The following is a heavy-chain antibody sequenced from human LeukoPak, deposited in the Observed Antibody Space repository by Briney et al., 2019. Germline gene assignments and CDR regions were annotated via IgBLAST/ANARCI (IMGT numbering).Heavy chain of an antibody. V-gene: IGHV3-23*01. CDR3: AKDGTVTTGHFNY. J-gene: IGHJ4*02. CDR1: GFTFSSYA. D-gene: IGHD4-17*01. Sequence: GGSLSLSCAASGFTFSSYAMSWVRQTPGKGLEWVSAISGSGGSTYYADSVKGRFTISRDNSKNTLYLQMNSLRAEDTAVYYCAKDGTVTTGHFNYWGQGTLVTVSS. CDR2: ISGSGGST.